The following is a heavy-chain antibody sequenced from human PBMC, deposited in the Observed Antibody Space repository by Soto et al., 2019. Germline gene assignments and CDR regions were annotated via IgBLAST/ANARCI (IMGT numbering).Heavy chain of an antibody. Sequence: QVQLVQSGAEVKKPGASVKVSCKASGYTFTSYGISWVRQAPGQGLEWMGWISAYNGNTNYAQKLQGRVTMTTDTSTSTAYMELRSLRSDDTAVYYCARAGDVLRFLEGSTTRSGWFDPWGQGTLVTVSS. CDR1: GYTFTSYG. J-gene: IGHJ5*02. CDR3: ARAGDVLRFLEGSTTRSGWFDP. D-gene: IGHD3-3*01. V-gene: IGHV1-18*04. CDR2: ISAYNGNT.